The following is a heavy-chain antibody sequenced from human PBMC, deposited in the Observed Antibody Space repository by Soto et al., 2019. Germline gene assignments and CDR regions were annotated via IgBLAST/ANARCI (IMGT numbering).Heavy chain of an antibody. CDR3: ARLPQRYIVATGDLRPQGWFDP. J-gene: IGHJ5*02. CDR2: IYYSGST. Sequence: QVQLQESGPGLVKPSETLSLTCIVSGGSISSYYWSWIRQPPGKGLEWIGYIYYSGSTNYNPSLKSRVTISVDTSKNQFSLKLSSVTAADTAVYYCARLPQRYIVATGDLRPQGWFDPWGQGTLVTVSS. CDR1: GGSISSYY. D-gene: IGHD5-12*01. V-gene: IGHV4-59*08.